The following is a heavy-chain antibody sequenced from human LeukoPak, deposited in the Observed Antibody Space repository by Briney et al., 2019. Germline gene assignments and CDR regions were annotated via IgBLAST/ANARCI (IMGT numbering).Heavy chain of an antibody. CDR1: GYTFTSSG. D-gene: IGHD2-21*02. V-gene: IGHV1-18*01. CDR3: ARVACGGDCYDNWFDP. CDR2: ISAYNGNT. J-gene: IGHJ5*02. Sequence: ASVKVSCKASGYTFTSSGISWVRQAPGQGLEWMGWISAYNGNTNYAQKLQGRVTMTTDTSTSTAYMELRSLRSDDTAVYYCARVACGGDCYDNWFDPWGQGTLVTVSS.